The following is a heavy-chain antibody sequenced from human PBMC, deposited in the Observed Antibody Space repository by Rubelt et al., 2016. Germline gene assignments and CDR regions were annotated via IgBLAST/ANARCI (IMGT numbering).Heavy chain of an antibody. J-gene: IGHJ4*02. CDR2: IKHSGSH. V-gene: IGHV4-34*01. Sequence: QVQLQQWGAGLLKPSETLSLTCAVYGGSFSGYYWSWIRQPPGKGLEWHGEIKHSGSHIYNPSRKCLVTISVDTSKNLCSLKLSSVTAADTAVYYFARAGIAAAGDVHWGQGTLVTVSS. CDR3: ARAGIAAAGDVH. CDR1: GGSFSGYY. D-gene: IGHD6-13*01.